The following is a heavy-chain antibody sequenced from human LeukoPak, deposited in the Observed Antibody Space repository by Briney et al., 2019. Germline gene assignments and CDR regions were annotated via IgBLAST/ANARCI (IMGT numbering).Heavy chain of an antibody. CDR1: GYTFTSYY. CDR3: ASSIAAADHYYYYGMDV. J-gene: IGHJ6*02. CDR2: INPSGGST. V-gene: IGHV1-46*01. Sequence: GASVKVSCKASGYTFTSYYMHWVRQAPGQGLEWMGIINPSGGSTSYAQKFQGRVTMTRDTSTSTVYMELSSLRSEDTAVYYCASSIAAADHYYYYGMDVWGQGTTVTVSS. D-gene: IGHD6-13*01.